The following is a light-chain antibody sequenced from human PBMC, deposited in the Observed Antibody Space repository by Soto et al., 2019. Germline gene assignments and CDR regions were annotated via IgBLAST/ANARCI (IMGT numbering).Light chain of an antibody. CDR1: QSVLYSSNNKNY. CDR2: WAS. Sequence: DIVMTQSPDSLAVSLGERATIHCKSSQSVLYSSNNKNYLAWYQRKPGQPPKLLIYWASIRESGVPDRFSGSGSVTVFPLTINGLRAEDGAVYYCHKYHFAPLTSGGGTKGEIK. V-gene: IGKV4-1*01. CDR3: HKYHFAPLT. J-gene: IGKJ4*01.